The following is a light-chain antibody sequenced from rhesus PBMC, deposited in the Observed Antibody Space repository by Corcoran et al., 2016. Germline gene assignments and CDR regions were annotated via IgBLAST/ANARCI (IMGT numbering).Light chain of an antibody. J-gene: IGKJ2*01. CDR2: GAS. V-gene: IGKV3-24*04. Sequence: EIVMTQSPATLALSPGERATLSCRASQSVSSYLAWYQQKPGQAPRLLIYGASSRATGIPDRFSGSGSGTEVILTISSLEPEDVGVYFCLQSSNWPHSFGQGTKVEIK. CDR3: LQSSNWPHS. CDR1: QSVSSY.